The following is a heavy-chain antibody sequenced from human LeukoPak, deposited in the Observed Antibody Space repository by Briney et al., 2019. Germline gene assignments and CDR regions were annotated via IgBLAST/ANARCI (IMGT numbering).Heavy chain of an antibody. J-gene: IGHJ4*02. Sequence: ASVKVSCKASGYIFSNYGISWVRQAPGQGLEWMGWISAYSGDANYAQNLQGRVTMTTDTSTSTAYMGLRSLRSDNTAVYYCARILRYCSGGSCLYYFDYWGQGTLVTVSS. CDR3: ARILRYCSGGSCLYYFDY. CDR1: GYIFSNYG. D-gene: IGHD2-15*01. V-gene: IGHV1-18*01. CDR2: ISAYSGDA.